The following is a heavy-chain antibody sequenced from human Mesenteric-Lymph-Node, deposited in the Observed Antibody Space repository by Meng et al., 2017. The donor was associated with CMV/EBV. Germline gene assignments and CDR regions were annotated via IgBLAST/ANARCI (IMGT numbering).Heavy chain of an antibody. Sequence: LTFSKDTLHWVRQAPGKGLEWVARISYDGSNRYYADSVKGRVTIARDSSKNTLYLQMDSLRAEDTAVYYCTRLTSGIAAAGRINWFDPWGQGTLVTVSS. CDR1: LTFSKDT. CDR3: TRLTSGIAAAGRINWFDP. J-gene: IGHJ5*02. CDR2: ISYDGSNR. V-gene: IGHV3-30-3*01. D-gene: IGHD6-13*01.